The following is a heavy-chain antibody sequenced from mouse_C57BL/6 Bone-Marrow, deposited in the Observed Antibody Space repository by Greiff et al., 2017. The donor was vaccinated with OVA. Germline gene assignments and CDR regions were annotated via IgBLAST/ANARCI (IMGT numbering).Heavy chain of an antibody. CDR2: IWRGGST. J-gene: IGHJ1*03. Sequence: QVQLQQSGPGLVQPSQSLSITCTVSGFSLTSYGVHWVRQSPGQGLEWLGVIWRGGSTDYNAAFMSRLSITKDNSKSHVFFKMNSLQADDTAIHYCASLGSSYGYFDVWGTGTTVTVSS. D-gene: IGHD1-1*01. V-gene: IGHV2-5*01. CDR3: ASLGSSYGYFDV. CDR1: GFSLTSYG.